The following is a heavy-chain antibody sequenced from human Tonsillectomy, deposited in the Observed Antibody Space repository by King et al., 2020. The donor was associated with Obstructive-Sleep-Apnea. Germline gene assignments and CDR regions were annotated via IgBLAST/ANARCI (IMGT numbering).Heavy chain of an antibody. D-gene: IGHD4/OR15-4a*01. CDR2: ILDDGNNI. CDR1: GFSFSSYN. J-gene: IGHJ6*02. Sequence: VQLVESGGGVVQPGRSLRLSCVASGFSFSSYNMYWARQAPGKGLEWVSLILDDGNNIYYADSVMGRFAISRDNSRNTLYLQVNSLRAEDTAVYYCARDNYGANPPFYVMDVWGRGTTVTVS. V-gene: IGHV3-30*09. CDR3: ARDNYGANPPFYVMDV.